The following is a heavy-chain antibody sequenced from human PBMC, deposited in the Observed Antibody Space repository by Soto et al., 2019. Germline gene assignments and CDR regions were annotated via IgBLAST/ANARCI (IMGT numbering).Heavy chain of an antibody. J-gene: IGHJ5*02. CDR2: INAGNGNT. CDR1: GYTFTSYA. Sequence: ASVKVSCKASGYTFTSYAIHWVRQAPGQRLEWMGWINAGNGNTKYSQKFQGRVTITRDTSASTAYMELSSLRSEDTAVYYCARDTAPYSSSWLYNWFDPWGQGTLVTVSS. D-gene: IGHD6-13*01. V-gene: IGHV1-3*01. CDR3: ARDTAPYSSSWLYNWFDP.